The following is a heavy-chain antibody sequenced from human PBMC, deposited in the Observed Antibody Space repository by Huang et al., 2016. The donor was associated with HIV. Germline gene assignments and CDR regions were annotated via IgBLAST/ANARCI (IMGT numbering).Heavy chain of an antibody. CDR3: ARGGGIQLWLLGYYYMDV. Sequence: QVQLVQSGAEVKKPGASVQVSCKASGYTFSSFGISWVRQAPGQGLEWVGWISVYNGNTKFAQKVQGRLTMTTDTSTSTADMELRSLRSDDTAVYYCARGGGIQLWLLGYYYMDVWGNGTTVTVSS. CDR2: ISVYNGNT. D-gene: IGHD5-18*01. J-gene: IGHJ6*03. CDR1: GYTFSSFG. V-gene: IGHV1-18*01.